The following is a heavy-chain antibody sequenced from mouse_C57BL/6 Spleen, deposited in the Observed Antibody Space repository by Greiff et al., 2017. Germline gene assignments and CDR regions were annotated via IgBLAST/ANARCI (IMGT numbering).Heavy chain of an antibody. CDR3: ARSYGNYVDY. Sequence: QVQLQQSGPELVKPGASVKISCKASGYAFSSSWMNWVKQRPGKGLEWIGRIYPGDGDTNYNGKFKGKATLTADKSSSTAYMQLSSLTSEDSAVYFCARSYGNYVDYWGQGTTRTVSS. D-gene: IGHD2-1*01. CDR1: GYAFSSSW. J-gene: IGHJ2*01. V-gene: IGHV1-82*01. CDR2: IYPGDGDT.